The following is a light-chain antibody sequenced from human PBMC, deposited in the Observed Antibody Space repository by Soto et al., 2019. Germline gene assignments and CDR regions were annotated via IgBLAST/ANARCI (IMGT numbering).Light chain of an antibody. V-gene: IGKV3-20*01. CDR3: QHDDSSPST. Sequence: EMGLTQSPGTLSLSPGERVTLACRASQSVTSSYLAWYQQKPGQAPSRLIYGASSRATGIPDRFSGSGSGTDFTLTIRTLEPDDFAVYYCQHDDSSPSTFGQGPKLEIK. CDR2: GAS. CDR1: QSVTSSY. J-gene: IGKJ2*01.